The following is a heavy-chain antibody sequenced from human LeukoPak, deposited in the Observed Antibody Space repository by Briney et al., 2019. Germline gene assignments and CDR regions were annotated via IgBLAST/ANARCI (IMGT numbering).Heavy chain of an antibody. CDR2: INHSGST. V-gene: IGHV4-34*01. CDR1: GGSFSGYY. D-gene: IGHD2-15*01. CDR3: ARSKTNIVVVVAVQYLYYFDY. J-gene: IGHJ4*02. Sequence: SETLSLTCAVYGGSFSGYYWSWIRQPPGKGLEWIGEINHSGSTNYNPSLKSRVIISVDTSKNQFSLKLSSVTAADTAVYYCARSKTNIVVVVAVQYLYYFDYWGQGTLVTVSS.